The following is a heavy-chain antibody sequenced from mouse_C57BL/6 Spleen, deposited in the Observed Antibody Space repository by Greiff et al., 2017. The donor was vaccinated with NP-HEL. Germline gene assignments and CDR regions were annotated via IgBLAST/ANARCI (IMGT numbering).Heavy chain of an antibody. CDR3: AREKALTAFFAY. CDR1: GFTFSSYA. J-gene: IGHJ3*01. D-gene: IGHD4-1*01. V-gene: IGHV5-4*01. CDR2: ISDGGSYT. Sequence: EVMLVESGGGLVKPGGSLKLSCAASGFTFSSYAMSWVRQTPEKRLEWVATISDGGSYTYYPDNVKGRFTISRDNAKNNLYLQMSQLKSEDTAMYYCAREKALTAFFAYWGQGTLVTVSA.